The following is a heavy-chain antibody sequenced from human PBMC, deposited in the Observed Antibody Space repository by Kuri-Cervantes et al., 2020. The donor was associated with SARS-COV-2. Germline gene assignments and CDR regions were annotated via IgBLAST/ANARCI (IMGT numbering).Heavy chain of an antibody. Sequence: GGSLRLSCAASGFTFSSYSMNWVRQAPGKGLEWVSSISSSSSYIYYADSVKGRFTISRDNAKNSLYLQMNSLRAEDTAVYYCAREGIGSWYGFDYWGQGTLVTVSS. CDR3: AREGIGSWYGFDY. CDR2: ISSSSSYI. J-gene: IGHJ4*02. V-gene: IGHV3-21*01. CDR1: GFTFSSYS. D-gene: IGHD6-13*01.